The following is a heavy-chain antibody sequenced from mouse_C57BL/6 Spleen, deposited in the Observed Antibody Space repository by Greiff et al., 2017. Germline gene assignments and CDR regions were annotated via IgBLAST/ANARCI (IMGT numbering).Heavy chain of an antibody. D-gene: IGHD1-1*01. CDR1: GFTFSSYA. Sequence: DVQLVESGGGLVKPGGSLKLSCAASGFTFSSYAMSWVRQTPEKRLEWVAIISDGGSYTYYPDNVKGRFTISRDNAKNNLYLQMSHLKSEDTAMYDCARDHTTVVATYCFDYWGQGTTLTVSS. V-gene: IGHV5-4*01. J-gene: IGHJ2*01. CDR3: ARDHTTVVATYCFDY. CDR2: ISDGGSYT.